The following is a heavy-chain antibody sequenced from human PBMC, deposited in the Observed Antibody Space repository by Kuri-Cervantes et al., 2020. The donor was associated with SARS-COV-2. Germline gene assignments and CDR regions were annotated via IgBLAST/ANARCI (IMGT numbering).Heavy chain of an antibody. CDR2: INSDGNTT. CDR1: GFTFSSYW. J-gene: IGHJ4*02. V-gene: IGHV3-74*01. CDR3: AKVSLSYDTRGVACFDH. D-gene: IGHD3-22*01. Sequence: GGSLRLSCTASGFTFSSYWMHWVRQAPGKGLAWVSHINSDGNTTTCAESVKGRFTISRDNAKSSLYLQMNSLQAEDTALYYCAKVSLSYDTRGVACFDHWGQGTLVTVSS.